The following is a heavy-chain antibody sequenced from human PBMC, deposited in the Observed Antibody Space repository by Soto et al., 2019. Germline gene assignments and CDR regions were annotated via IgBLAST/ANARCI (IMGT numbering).Heavy chain of an antibody. D-gene: IGHD2-2*02. J-gene: IGHJ6*02. CDR3: ASTGDCSSTSCYRGLGEENYYYGMDV. V-gene: IGHV1-18*04. Sequence: GASVKVSCKASGYTFTSYGISWVRQATGQGLEWMGWISAYNGNTNYAQKLQGRVTMTTDTSTSTAYMELRSLRSDDTAVYYCASTGDCSSTSCYRGLGEENYYYGMDVWGQGTTVTVSS. CDR2: ISAYNGNT. CDR1: GYTFTSYG.